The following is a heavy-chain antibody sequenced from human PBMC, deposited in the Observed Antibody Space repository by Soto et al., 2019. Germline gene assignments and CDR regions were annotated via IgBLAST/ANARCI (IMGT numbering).Heavy chain of an antibody. V-gene: IGHV4-61*01. Sequence: PSETLSLTCSVSGASVTSGSYYWSWIRQPPGKGLEWIGYVYYSGITNYNPSLKGRVTVSVDTSKNQFSLKLSSVTAADTAVYYCTRGTLTSYFDYWGQGTLVTVSS. J-gene: IGHJ4*02. CDR3: TRGTLTSYFDY. CDR1: GASVTSGSYY. CDR2: VYYSGIT.